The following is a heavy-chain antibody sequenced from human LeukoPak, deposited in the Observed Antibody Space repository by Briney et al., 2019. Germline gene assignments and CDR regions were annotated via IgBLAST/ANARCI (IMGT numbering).Heavy chain of an antibody. V-gene: IGHV4-59*01. J-gene: IGHJ5*02. Sequence: SETLSLTCTVSGGSLSNYYWTWIRQPPGKGLEMIAYIHYSGSTYSNPSIGSRVTISVDMSNNEVSLKMTSVTAADTAVYFCARKGEHYSDSGNLWPAWVDLWGQGTLVTVSS. CDR2: IHYSGST. CDR1: GGSLSNYY. D-gene: IGHD3-10*01. CDR3: ARKGEHYSDSGNLWPAWVDL.